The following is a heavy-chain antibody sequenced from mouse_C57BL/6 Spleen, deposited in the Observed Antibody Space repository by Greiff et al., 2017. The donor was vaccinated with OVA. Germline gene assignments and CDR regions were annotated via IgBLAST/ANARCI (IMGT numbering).Heavy chain of an antibody. CDR3: ARSYGYGGYYYAMDY. D-gene: IGHD2-2*01. J-gene: IGHJ4*01. V-gene: IGHV7-3*01. CDR2: IRNKANGYTT. Sequence: EVQLQESGGGLVQPGGSLSLSCAASGFTFTDYYMSWVRQPPGKALEWLGFIRNKANGYTTEYSASVKGRFTISRDNSQSILYLQMNALRAEDSATYDCARSYGYGGYYYAMDYWGQGTSVTVSS. CDR1: GFTFTDYY.